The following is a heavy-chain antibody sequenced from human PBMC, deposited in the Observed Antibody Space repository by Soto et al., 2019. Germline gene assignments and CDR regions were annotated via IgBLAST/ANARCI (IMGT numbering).Heavy chain of an antibody. Sequence: PRGSLRLSCAASGFTFSSYSIHWVRQAPGKGLEWVAVISYDGSNKYYADSVKGPFTISRNNNKNTMYLQMNTLTDEDTAVSYCARGVEDYYDSSGYLLDSWGQGTLVTVSS. D-gene: IGHD3-22*01. CDR2: ISYDGSNK. J-gene: IGHJ4*02. CDR3: ARGVEDYYDSSGYLLDS. CDR1: GFTFSSYS. V-gene: IGHV3-30-3*01.